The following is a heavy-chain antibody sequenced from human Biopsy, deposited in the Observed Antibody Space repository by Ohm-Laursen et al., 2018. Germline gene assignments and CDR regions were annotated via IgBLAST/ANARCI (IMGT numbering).Heavy chain of an antibody. J-gene: IGHJ5*02. V-gene: IGHV4-31*01. CDR1: GGSISSGGSY. CDR2: IFNSANT. Sequence: SHTLSLTCTVSGGSISSGGSYWSWIRQPPGKGLEWIGYIFNSANTYYNPSLKNLITISGDTSKNQFSLKLNSVTAADTAVYYCARGDYFDSNGYFWFDPWGQGTLVTVSS. CDR3: ARGDYFDSNGYFWFDP. D-gene: IGHD3-22*01.